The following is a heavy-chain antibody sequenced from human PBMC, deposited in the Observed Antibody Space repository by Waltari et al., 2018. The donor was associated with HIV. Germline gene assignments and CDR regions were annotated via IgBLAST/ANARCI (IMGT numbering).Heavy chain of an antibody. J-gene: IGHJ6*02. V-gene: IGHV3-9*01. CDR3: AKGDLLYYYYYGMDV. CDR1: GFTFDDYA. Sequence: EVQLVESGGGLVQPGRSLSLSCAASGFTFDDYAMHWVRQAPGKGLEWVSGISWNSGSIGYADSVKGRFTISRDNAKNSLYLQMNSLSAEDTALYYCAKGDLLYYYYYGMDVWGQGTTVTVSS. CDR2: ISWNSGSI.